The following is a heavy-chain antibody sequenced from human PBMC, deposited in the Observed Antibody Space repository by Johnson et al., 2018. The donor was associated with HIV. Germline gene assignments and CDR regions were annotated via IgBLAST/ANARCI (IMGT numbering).Heavy chain of an antibody. D-gene: IGHD2-15*01. CDR1: GFTFSSYA. V-gene: IGHV3-30-3*01. CDR3: ARERYGSQAIDAFDI. CDR2: ISYDGSNK. Sequence: QVQLVESGGGVVQPGRSLRLSCAASGFTFSSYAMHWVRQAPGKGLEWVAVISYDGSNKYYADSVKGRFTISRDNSKNTLYLQMNSLRTEDTAVYYCARERYGSQAIDAFDIWAQGTLVTVSS. J-gene: IGHJ3*02.